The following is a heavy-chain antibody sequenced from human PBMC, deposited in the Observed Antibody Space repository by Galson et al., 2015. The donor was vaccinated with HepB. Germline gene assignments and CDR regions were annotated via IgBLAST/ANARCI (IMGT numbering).Heavy chain of an antibody. CDR2: IKQDGSEK. CDR1: GFTFSSYW. J-gene: IGHJ4*02. D-gene: IGHD3-16*02. V-gene: IGHV3-7*03. CDR3: ARHYDYVWGSYRSTFDY. Sequence: SLRLSCAASGFTFSSYWMSWVRQAPGKGLEWAANIKQDGSEKYYVDSVKGRFTISRDNAKNSLYLQMNSLRAEDTAVYYCARHYDYVWGSYRSTFDYWGQGTLVTVSS.